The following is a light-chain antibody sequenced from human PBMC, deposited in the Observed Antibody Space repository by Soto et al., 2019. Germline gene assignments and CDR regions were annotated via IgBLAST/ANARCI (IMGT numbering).Light chain of an antibody. Sequence: QSALTQPASVSGSPGQSITISCIGTSSDVGGYNYISWYQQHPDKAPKLMIYDVSNRPSGVSNRFSGSKSGNTASLTISGLQAEDEADYYCSSYTSSNTLLFGGGTKLTVL. CDR3: SSYTSSNTLL. CDR1: SSDVGGYNY. CDR2: DVS. J-gene: IGLJ2*01. V-gene: IGLV2-14*03.